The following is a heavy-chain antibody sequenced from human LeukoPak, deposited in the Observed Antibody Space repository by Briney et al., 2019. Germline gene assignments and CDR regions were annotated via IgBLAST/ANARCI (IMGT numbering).Heavy chain of an antibody. CDR2: IWYDGSNK. J-gene: IGHJ4*02. CDR3: ARSRYCSSTSCYGFLDY. V-gene: IGHV3-33*01. CDR1: GFTFSTYG. D-gene: IGHD2-2*01. Sequence: PGGSLILSCAASGFTFSTYGMRWVRQAPGKGLQWVAVIWYDGSNKQYADSVKGRFTISRDNSKNTLYLQMNSLRAEDTAVYYCARSRYCSSTSCYGFLDYWGQGTLVTVSS.